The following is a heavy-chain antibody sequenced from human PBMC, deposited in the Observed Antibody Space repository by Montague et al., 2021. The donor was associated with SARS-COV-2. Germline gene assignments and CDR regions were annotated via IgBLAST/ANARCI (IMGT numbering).Heavy chain of an antibody. Sequence: SETLSLTCTVSGGSISSYYWSWIRQPPGKGLEWIGYIYYSGSTNYNPSLKGRVTISVDTSKNQFSLKLSSVTAADTAVYYCARDYGDYGSGYYYGMDVWGQGTTVTVS. CDR1: GGSISSYY. D-gene: IGHD4-17*01. CDR3: ARDYGDYGSGYYYGMDV. J-gene: IGHJ6*02. CDR2: IYYSGST. V-gene: IGHV4-59*12.